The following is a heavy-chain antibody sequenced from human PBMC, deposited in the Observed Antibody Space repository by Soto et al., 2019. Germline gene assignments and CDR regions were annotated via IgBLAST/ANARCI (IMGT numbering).Heavy chain of an antibody. CDR3: ARARRVREAAFGT. V-gene: IGHV3-13*04. D-gene: IGHD3-10*01. Sequence: EVQLVESGGGLVQPGGSLRLSCAASGFTFSSYDMHWVRQVTGKGLEWVSAIGTTGDTYYPGSVKGRFTISRENAKNSLYLQMSSLRAGDTAVYYCARARRVREAAFGTWGQGTMVTVSS. CDR1: GFTFSSYD. J-gene: IGHJ3*02. CDR2: IGTTGDT.